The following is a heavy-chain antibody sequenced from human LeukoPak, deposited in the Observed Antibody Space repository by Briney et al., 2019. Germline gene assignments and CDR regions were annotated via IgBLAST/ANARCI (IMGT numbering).Heavy chain of an antibody. CDR3: ARVPRYNKTFDY. CDR1: GGSISSGGYY. Sequence: PSQTLSLTCPVSGGSISSGGYYWSWIRQHPGKGLEWIGYIYYSGSTYYNPSLKSRVTISVDTSKNQFSLKLSSVTAADTAVYYCARVPRYNKTFDYWGQGTLVTVSS. CDR2: IYYSGST. V-gene: IGHV4-31*03. D-gene: IGHD1-1*01. J-gene: IGHJ4*02.